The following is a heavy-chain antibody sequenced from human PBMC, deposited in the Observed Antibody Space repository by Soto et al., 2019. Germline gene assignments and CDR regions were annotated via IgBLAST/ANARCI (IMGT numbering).Heavy chain of an antibody. Sequence: EVQLLESGGGLVQPGGSWGSPVAASGLTFTSQLWGWFGRPPGKGRRWVSAASARNSNTYYADSVKGRFTISRDNSKSTVYLQLDSLRVEDTAVYHCAKDETSHGPRGYSSSWYGWFDPWGQGTLVVVSS. CDR1: GLTFTSQL. J-gene: IGHJ5*02. V-gene: IGHV3-23*01. CDR3: AKDETSHGPRGYSSSWYGWFDP. CDR2: ASARNSNT. D-gene: IGHD6-13*01.